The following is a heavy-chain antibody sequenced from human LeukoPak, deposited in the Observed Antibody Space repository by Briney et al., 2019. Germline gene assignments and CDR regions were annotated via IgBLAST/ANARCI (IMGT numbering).Heavy chain of an antibody. D-gene: IGHD6-19*01. CDR1: GFTFSSYA. CDR3: ARDASHSSGWYYSPGVNWFDP. CDR2: ISYDGSNK. J-gene: IGHJ5*02. V-gene: IGHV3-30-3*01. Sequence: GRSLRLSCAASGFTFSSYAMHWVRQAPGKGLEWVAVISYDGSNKYYADSVKGRFTISRDNSKNTLYLQMNSLRTEDTAVYSCARDASHSSGWYYSPGVNWFDPWGQGTLVIVSS.